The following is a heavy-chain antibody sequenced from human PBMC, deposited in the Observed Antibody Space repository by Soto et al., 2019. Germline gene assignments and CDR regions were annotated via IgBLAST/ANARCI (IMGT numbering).Heavy chain of an antibody. CDR3: ARADGFGVVTSFMDY. CDR1: GDSISGGRHH. D-gene: IGHD3-3*01. J-gene: IGHJ4*02. Sequence: QLQLQESGPGLVKPSETLSLICTVSGDSISGGRHHWGWIRQPPGKGLEWFATLHYSGNTHYNPSLRSRVTISVDTSKSQFSLRLSSVTAADTAVYYCARADGFGVVTSFMDYWGQGTLVTVSS. V-gene: IGHV4-39*01. CDR2: LHYSGNT.